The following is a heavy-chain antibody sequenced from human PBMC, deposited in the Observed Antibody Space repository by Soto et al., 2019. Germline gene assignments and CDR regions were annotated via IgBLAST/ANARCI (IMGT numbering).Heavy chain of an antibody. D-gene: IGHD6-13*01. CDR3: ASPRGPYSSSWYVDY. Sequence: SETLSLSCTVSGGSISSSIYYWVWIRQPPGKGLEWIGNIYYSGITYYNPSLKSRVAISVDTSKNQFSLKLSSVTAADTAVYYCASPRGPYSSSWYVDYWGQGTLVTVSS. V-gene: IGHV4-39*01. CDR2: IYYSGIT. J-gene: IGHJ4*02. CDR1: GGSISSSIYY.